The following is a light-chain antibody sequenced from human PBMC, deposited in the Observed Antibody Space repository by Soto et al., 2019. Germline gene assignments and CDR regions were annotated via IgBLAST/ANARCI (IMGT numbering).Light chain of an antibody. CDR1: NSNIGSNT. V-gene: IGLV1-44*01. CDR3: AAWDDSLSGFV. Sequence: QSVLTQPPSASGTPGQRFSISCSVINSNIGSNTVNWYQQLPGTAPKLLIYSNNQRPSGVPDRFSGSKSGTSASLAISGLQSDDEADYYCAAWDDSLSGFVFGAGTKVTVL. J-gene: IGLJ1*01. CDR2: SNN.